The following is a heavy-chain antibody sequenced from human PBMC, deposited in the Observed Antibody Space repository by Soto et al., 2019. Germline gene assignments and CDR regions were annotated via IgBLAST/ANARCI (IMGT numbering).Heavy chain of an antibody. CDR1: GGSISSYY. CDR2: IYYSGST. Sequence: PSETLSLTCTVSGGSISSYYWSWIRQPPGKGPEWIGYIYYSGSTNYNPSLKSRVTISVDTSKNQFSLKLSSVTAADTAVYYCARLGGYYQAFDSWGQGTLVTVSS. CDR3: ARLGGYYQAFDS. J-gene: IGHJ4*02. V-gene: IGHV4-59*08. D-gene: IGHD3-22*01.